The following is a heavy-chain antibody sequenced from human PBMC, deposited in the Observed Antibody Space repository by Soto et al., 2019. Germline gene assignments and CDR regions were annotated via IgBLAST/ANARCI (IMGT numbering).Heavy chain of an antibody. V-gene: IGHV3-74*01. Sequence: GGSLRLSFAASGFTFSNYWMHWVRQAPGKGLMWVSRINPDESRTTYADSVKGRFAISRDNAKNMLYLQMSSLRAEDTAVYYCARVKSGSYDWFDPWGQGTLVTVSS. D-gene: IGHD3-10*01. J-gene: IGHJ5*02. CDR2: INPDESRT. CDR1: GFTFSNYW. CDR3: ARVKSGSYDWFDP.